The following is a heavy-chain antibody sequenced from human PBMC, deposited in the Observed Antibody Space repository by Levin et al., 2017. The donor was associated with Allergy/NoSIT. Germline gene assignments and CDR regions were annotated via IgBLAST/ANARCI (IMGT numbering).Heavy chain of an antibody. CDR2: ISSGGGNT. Sequence: GGSLRLSCAASGFPFSSYAMSWVRQAPGKGLEWVSTISSGGGNTYYADSVKGRFTISRDNSKNTLYLQMNSLRAEDTAVYYCAKLTNDYWGQGTLVTVSS. J-gene: IGHJ4*02. CDR3: AKLTNDY. CDR1: GFPFSSYA. V-gene: IGHV3-23*01.